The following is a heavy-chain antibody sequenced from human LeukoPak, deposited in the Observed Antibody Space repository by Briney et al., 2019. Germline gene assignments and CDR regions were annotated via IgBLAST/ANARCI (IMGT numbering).Heavy chain of an antibody. J-gene: IGHJ6*02. CDR1: GYTFTNYY. Sequence: ASVTVSCKASGYTFTNYYMHWVRQAPGQGLEWMGIINPSGGSTSYAQKFQGRVTMTRDTSTSTVYMELSSLRSEDTAVYYCAREIGMGAFDYYYYGMDVWAKGPRSPSP. CDR2: INPSGGST. D-gene: IGHD3-16*01. V-gene: IGHV1-46*01. CDR3: AREIGMGAFDYYYYGMDV.